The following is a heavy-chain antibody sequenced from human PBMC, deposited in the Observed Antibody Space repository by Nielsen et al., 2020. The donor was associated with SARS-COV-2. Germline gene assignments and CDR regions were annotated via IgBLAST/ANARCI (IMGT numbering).Heavy chain of an antibody. CDR1: GFTFSSYG. J-gene: IGHJ6*02. V-gene: IGHV3-33*08. CDR3: ARRQIQLWGQSGGMDV. Sequence: GESLKISCAASGFTFSSYGMHWVRQAPGKGLEWVAVIWYDGSNKYYADSAKGRFTISRDNSKNTLYLQMNSLRAEDTAVYYCARRQIQLWGQSGGMDVWGQGTTVTVSS. CDR2: IWYDGSNK. D-gene: IGHD5-18*01.